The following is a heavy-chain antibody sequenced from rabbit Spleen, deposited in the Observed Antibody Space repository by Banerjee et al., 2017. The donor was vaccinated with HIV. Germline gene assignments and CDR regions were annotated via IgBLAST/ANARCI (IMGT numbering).Heavy chain of an antibody. V-gene: IGHV1S40*01. D-gene: IGHD4-2*01. CDR1: GFSFSGSHY. CDR2: IYAGGSGTT. CDR3: ARGATNAGDGFNL. J-gene: IGHJ4*01. Sequence: QSLEESGGDLVKPGASLTLTCTASGFSFSGSHYMCWVRQAPGKGLEWIACIYAGGSGTTYYASWVNGRFTISKTSSTTVTLQMTSLTVADTATYFCARGATNAGDGFNLWGPGTLVTVS.